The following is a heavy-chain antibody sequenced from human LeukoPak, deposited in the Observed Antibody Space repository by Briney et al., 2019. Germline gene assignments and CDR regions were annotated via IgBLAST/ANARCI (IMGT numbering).Heavy chain of an antibody. CDR1: GGTFSSYA. CDR3: ARDERYDSSGYPFDY. J-gene: IGHJ4*02. D-gene: IGHD3-22*01. V-gene: IGHV1-69*06. Sequence: GASVKVSCKASGGTFSSYAISWVRQAPGQGLEWMGGIIPIFGTANYAQKFQGRVTITADKSTSTAYMELSRLRSDDTAVYYCARDERYDSSGYPFDYWGQGTLVTVSS. CDR2: IIPIFGTA.